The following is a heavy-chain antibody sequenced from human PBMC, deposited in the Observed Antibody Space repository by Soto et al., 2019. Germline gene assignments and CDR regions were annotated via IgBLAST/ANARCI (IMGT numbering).Heavy chain of an antibody. D-gene: IGHD6-6*01. CDR2: ISYDGSNK. J-gene: IGHJ3*02. Sequence: QVQLVESGGGVVQPGRSLRLSCAASGFTFSSYAMHWVRQAPGKGLEWVAVISYDGSNKYYADSVKGRFTISRDNSKNTLYLQMNSLRAEDTAVYYCARDRGGSSGAFDIWGQGTMVTVSS. CDR3: ARDRGGSSGAFDI. CDR1: GFTFSSYA. V-gene: IGHV3-30-3*01.